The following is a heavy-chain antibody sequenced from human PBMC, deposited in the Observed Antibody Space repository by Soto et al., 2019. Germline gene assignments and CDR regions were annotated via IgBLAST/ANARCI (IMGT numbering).Heavy chain of an antibody. CDR3: AKDWFRVPEVRDFLLWFGEFPDY. J-gene: IGHJ4*02. CDR1: GFTFSSYG. V-gene: IGHV3-30*18. Sequence: GGSLRLSCAASGFTFSSYGMHWVRQAPGKGLEWVAVISYDGSNKYYADSVKGRFTISRDNSKNTLYLQMNSLRAEDTAVYYCAKDWFRVPEVRDFLLWFGEFPDYWGQGTLVTVSS. D-gene: IGHD3-10*01. CDR2: ISYDGSNK.